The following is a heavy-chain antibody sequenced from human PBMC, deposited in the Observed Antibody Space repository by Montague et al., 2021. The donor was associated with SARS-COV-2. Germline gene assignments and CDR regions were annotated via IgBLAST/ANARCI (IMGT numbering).Heavy chain of an antibody. CDR2: MYYSGST. CDR3: GSVIVSATSNPFDC. D-gene: IGHD2-15*01. J-gene: IGHJ4*02. V-gene: IGHV4-39*07. Sequence: SETLSLTCTVSGGSISSYHHYWGWLRQPPGKGLEWIGAMYYSGSTWLNPSLKSRVTISVDKSKNQLSLNLRSVTAADTAVYFCGSVIVSATSNPFDCWGPGTLVTVSS. CDR1: GGSISSYHHY.